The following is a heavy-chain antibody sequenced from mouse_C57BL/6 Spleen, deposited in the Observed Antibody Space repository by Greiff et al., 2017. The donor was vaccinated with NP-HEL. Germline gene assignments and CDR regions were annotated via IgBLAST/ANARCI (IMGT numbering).Heavy chain of an antibody. D-gene: IGHD2-3*01. Sequence: QVQLQQPGAELVMPGASVKLSCKASGYTFTSYWMHWVKQRPGQGLEWIGEIDPSDSYTNYNQKFKGKSTLTVDKSSSTAYMQLSSLTSEDSVVYYCARRFYDYDAMDYWGQGTSVTVSS. J-gene: IGHJ4*01. CDR3: ARRFYDYDAMDY. V-gene: IGHV1-69*01. CDR2: IDPSDSYT. CDR1: GYTFTSYW.